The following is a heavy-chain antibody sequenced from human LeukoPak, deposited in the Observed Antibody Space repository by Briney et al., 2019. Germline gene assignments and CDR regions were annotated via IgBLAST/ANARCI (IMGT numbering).Heavy chain of an antibody. D-gene: IGHD4-17*01. Sequence: GGSLRLSCAASGFTFSSYSMSWVRQAPGKGLEWVSAISGSGGSTYYADSVKGRFTISRDNSKNTLYLQMNSLRAEDTAVYYCARDRDYAFDYWGQGTLVTVSS. V-gene: IGHV3-23*01. CDR3: ARDRDYAFDY. CDR2: ISGSGGST. J-gene: IGHJ4*02. CDR1: GFTFSSYS.